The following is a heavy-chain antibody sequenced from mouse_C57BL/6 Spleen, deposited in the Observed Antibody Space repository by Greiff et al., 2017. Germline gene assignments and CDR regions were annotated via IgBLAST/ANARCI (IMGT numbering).Heavy chain of an antibody. Sequence: QVQLQQSGAELARPGASVKLSCKASGYTFTSYGISWVKQRTGQGLEWIGEIYPRSGNTYYNEKFKGKATLTADKSSSTAYMELRSLTSEVSAVYFCVREDYYEAMDYWGQGTSVTFAS. CDR3: VREDYYEAMDY. V-gene: IGHV1-81*01. CDR1: GYTFTSYG. J-gene: IGHJ4*01. CDR2: IYPRSGNT. D-gene: IGHD1-1*01.